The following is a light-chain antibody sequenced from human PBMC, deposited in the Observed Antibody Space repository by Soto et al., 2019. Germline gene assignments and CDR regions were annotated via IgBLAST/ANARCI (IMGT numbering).Light chain of an antibody. CDR2: GAS. CDR1: QFINKY. V-gene: IGKV1-39*01. CDR3: QQGYSAPWT. Sequence: DIQMTQSPSSLSTSVGDRVTITCRASQFINKYLNWYQQRPGKAPKLLMYGASSLQSGVPSRFSGSRSGTEFTLTISNLQPEDFATYYCQQGYSAPWTFGQGTTVEVK. J-gene: IGKJ1*01.